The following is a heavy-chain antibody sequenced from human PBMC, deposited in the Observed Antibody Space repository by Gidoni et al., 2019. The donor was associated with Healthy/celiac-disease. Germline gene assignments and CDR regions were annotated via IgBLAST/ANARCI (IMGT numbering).Heavy chain of an antibody. CDR3: ARGVQQQPLR. CDR1: GYTFTSYA. D-gene: IGHD6-13*01. CDR2: INTNPENP. J-gene: IGHJ4*02. Sequence: QLQLVQAGSDLTKPGASVKVSCTASGYTFTSYAMNWVRQAPGQGLEWMGWINTNPENPTYAQGFTGQFVFYLDTSVSTAYLQISSLKAEDTAVYYCARGVQQQPLRWGQGTLVTVSS. V-gene: IGHV7-4-1*02.